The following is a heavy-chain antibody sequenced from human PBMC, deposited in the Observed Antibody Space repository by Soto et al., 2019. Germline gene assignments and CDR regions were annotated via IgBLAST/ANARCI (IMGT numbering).Heavy chain of an antibody. J-gene: IGHJ4*02. D-gene: IGHD2-21*02. V-gene: IGHV4-39*01. CDR3: ARLGDCGGDCPPDH. CDR1: GGSITNSNYY. CDR2: IYYSGNT. Sequence: QLQLQESGPGLVKPSETLSLTCTVSGGSITNSNYYWGWIRQPPGKGLEWIANIYYSGNTYYNPSLRSRVTISVDTSKNQFSLKLSSVTAADTALYYCARLGDCGGDCPPDHWGQGTLVPVSS.